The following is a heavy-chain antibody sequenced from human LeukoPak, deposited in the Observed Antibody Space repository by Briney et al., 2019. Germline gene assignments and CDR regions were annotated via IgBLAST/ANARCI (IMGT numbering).Heavy chain of an antibody. J-gene: IGHJ3*02. Sequence: ASVKVSCKASDTFSSYGISWVRQAPGQGLEWMGWISGYNGNTNYAEKLQGRVTMTTDTSTSTVYMELRSLRSADTAVYYCARDTHRTSDAFDIWGQGTMVTVSS. V-gene: IGHV1-18*01. CDR3: ARDTHRTSDAFDI. CDR1: DTFSSYG. CDR2: ISGYNGNT.